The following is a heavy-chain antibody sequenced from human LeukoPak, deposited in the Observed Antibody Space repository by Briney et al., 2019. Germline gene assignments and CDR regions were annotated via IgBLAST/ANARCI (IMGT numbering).Heavy chain of an antibody. Sequence: ASVKVSCKASGGTFSGYALTWVRQAPGQGLEWMGIINPSGGSTSYAQKFQGRVTMTRDTSTSTIYMELSSLRSEDTAVYYCARDKTDSSTYSWFDPWGQGTLVTVSS. CDR2: INPSGGST. J-gene: IGHJ5*02. D-gene: IGHD6-13*01. CDR3: ARDKTDSSTYSWFDP. CDR1: GGTFSGYA. V-gene: IGHV1-46*01.